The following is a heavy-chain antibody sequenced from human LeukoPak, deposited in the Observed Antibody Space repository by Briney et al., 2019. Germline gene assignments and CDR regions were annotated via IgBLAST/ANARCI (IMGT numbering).Heavy chain of an antibody. V-gene: IGHV1-46*01. Sequence: GASVRVSCEASGYTFTGDDMHCVRRSPGQGREWMGIINPSGGSTSYAQKFQGRVTMTRDMSPSTVYMELSSLRSEDTAVYYCAREIDRITMVRGDGYFDYWGQGTLVTVS. CDR3: AREIDRITMVRGDGYFDY. D-gene: IGHD3-10*01. CDR2: INPSGGST. J-gene: IGHJ4*02. CDR1: GYTFTGDD.